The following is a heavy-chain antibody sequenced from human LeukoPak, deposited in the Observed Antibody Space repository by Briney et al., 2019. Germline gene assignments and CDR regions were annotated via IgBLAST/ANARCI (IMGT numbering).Heavy chain of an antibody. CDR1: GFTVSSNY. V-gene: IGHV3-66*02. J-gene: IGHJ6*02. CDR3: ARCSGYGMDV. CDR2: IYSGDQT. D-gene: IGHD3-10*02. Sequence: GGSLRLSCAASGFTVSSNYMTWVRQAPGKGLEWVAVIYSGDQTYYADSVKGRFTISRDNSKNTLYLQMNSLRAEDTAVYYCARCSGYGMDVWGQGTTVTVSS.